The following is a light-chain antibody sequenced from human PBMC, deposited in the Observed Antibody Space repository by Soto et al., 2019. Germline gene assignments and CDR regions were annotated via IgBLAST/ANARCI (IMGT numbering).Light chain of an antibody. CDR1: SSDVGAYDY. J-gene: IGLJ2*01. V-gene: IGLV2-11*01. CDR3: CSYAGWTVF. Sequence: QSALTQPRSVSGSPGQSVTISCTGTSSDVGAYDYVSWYQHHPGKAPKLMIYDVSQRPSGVPDRFSGSKSGNTASLTISGLQAEDEADYYCCSYAGWTVFFGGGTKLTVL. CDR2: DVS.